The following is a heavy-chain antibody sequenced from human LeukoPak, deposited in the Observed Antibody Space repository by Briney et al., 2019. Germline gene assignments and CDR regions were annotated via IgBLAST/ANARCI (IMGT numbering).Heavy chain of an antibody. D-gene: IGHD3-16*02. CDR2: IYTSGST. V-gene: IGHV4-61*02. Sequence: PSETLSLTCTVPGGSISSGSYYWSWIRQPAGKGLEWIGRIYTSGSTNYNPSLKSRVTISVDTSKNQFSLKLSSVTAADTAVYYCARDTITFGGVIAQYYFDYWGQGTLVTVSS. CDR3: ARDTITFGGVIAQYYFDY. CDR1: GGSISSGSYY. J-gene: IGHJ4*02.